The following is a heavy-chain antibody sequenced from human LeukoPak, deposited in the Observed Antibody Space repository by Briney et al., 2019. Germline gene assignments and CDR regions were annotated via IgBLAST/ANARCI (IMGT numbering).Heavy chain of an antibody. CDR2: ISHSGST. CDR3: ARIRDGYIGP. J-gene: IGHJ5*02. D-gene: IGHD5-24*01. Sequence: PSETLSLTCTVSGGSISSYYWSWIRQPPGKGLEWIGYISHSGSTNYNPSLKSRVTISVDTSKNQFSLKLSSVTAADTAVYYCARIRDGYIGPWGQGTLVTVSS. CDR1: GGSISSYY. V-gene: IGHV4-59*12.